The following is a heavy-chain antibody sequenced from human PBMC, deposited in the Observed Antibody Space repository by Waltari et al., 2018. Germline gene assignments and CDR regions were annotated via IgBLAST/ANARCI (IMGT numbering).Heavy chain of an antibody. CDR2: FDPEDGAT. J-gene: IGHJ5*02. CDR3: ATDLFTPGRRGDWFDP. Sequence: QVQLVQSGAEVKKPGASVKVPCKVSGYTLTELSMHWVRQAPGKGLEWMGGFDPEDGATIYAQKCQGRVTMTEDTSTDTAYMELSRLRSEDTAVYYCATDLFTPGRRGDWFDPWGQGTLVTVSS. V-gene: IGHV1-24*01. CDR1: GYTLTELS. D-gene: IGHD2-15*01.